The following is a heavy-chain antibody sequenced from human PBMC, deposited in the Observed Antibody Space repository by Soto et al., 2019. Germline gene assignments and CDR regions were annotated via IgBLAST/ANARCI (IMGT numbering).Heavy chain of an antibody. CDR1: GGSISSGGYY. Sequence: QVQLQESGPGLVKPSQTLSLTCTVSGGSISSGGYYWSWNRQHPGKGLEWIGYIYYSGSTYYNPSLKSRVTISVDTSKNQFSLKLSSVTAADTAVYYCARDSPYGSGAFDYWGQGTLVTVSS. J-gene: IGHJ4*02. V-gene: IGHV4-31*03. CDR2: IYYSGST. D-gene: IGHD3-10*01. CDR3: ARDSPYGSGAFDY.